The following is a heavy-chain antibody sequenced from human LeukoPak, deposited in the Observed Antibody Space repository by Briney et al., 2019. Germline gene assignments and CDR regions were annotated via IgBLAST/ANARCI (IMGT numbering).Heavy chain of an antibody. CDR1: GGSISIYY. J-gene: IGHJ4*02. D-gene: IGHD5-12*01. CDR2: ISDSGST. V-gene: IGHV4-59*08. Sequence: SQSLCLTCAVSGGSISIYYWSWVPGFPGEGLECSLDISDSGSTNYSPSLERRVTISVDTSKNKFFLIVSSVTAADTAVYHCPRRGGTVVGDTGYHYWYFDNWGQGTLVTVSS. CDR3: PRRGGTVVGDTGYHYWYFDN.